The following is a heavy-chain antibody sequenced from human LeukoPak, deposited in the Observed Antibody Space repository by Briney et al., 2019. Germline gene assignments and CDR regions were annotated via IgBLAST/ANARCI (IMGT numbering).Heavy chain of an antibody. CDR2: VNSDGRTT. D-gene: IGHD5-18*01. J-gene: IGHJ4*02. V-gene: IGHV3-74*01. CDR3: ARAGYSYGVDY. Sequence: GGSLRLSCAASGFTFSNYWMHWVRQAPGKGLVWASRVNSDGRTTSYADSVKGRFTISRDNAKNTLYLQMNSLRAEDTAVYSCARAGYSYGVDYWGQGTLVTVS. CDR1: GFTFSNYW.